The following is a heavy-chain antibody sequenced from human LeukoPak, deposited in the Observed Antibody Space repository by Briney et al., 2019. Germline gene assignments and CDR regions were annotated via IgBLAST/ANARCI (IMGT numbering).Heavy chain of an antibody. CDR3: TREYSPVISFPPTASYYGMDV. Sequence: GGSLRLSCAASGLTVSDNYMSWVRQAPGKGLEWVSVIFIDGDTDYADSVKGSFTMSRDTSKNTLYLQMYSLRAEDTAVYYCTREYSPVISFPPTASYYGMDVWGQGTTVTVSS. V-gene: IGHV3-66*01. CDR2: IFIDGDT. CDR1: GLTVSDNY. D-gene: IGHD5-18*01. J-gene: IGHJ6*02.